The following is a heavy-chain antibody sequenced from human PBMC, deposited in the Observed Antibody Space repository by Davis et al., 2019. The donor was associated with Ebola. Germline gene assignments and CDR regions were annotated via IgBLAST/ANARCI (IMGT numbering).Heavy chain of an antibody. CDR2: IHGSGST. CDR1: GGSISSYY. D-gene: IGHD3-9*01. Sequence: PSETLSLTCTVSGGSISSYYWSWIRQPPGKGLEWIGYIHGSGSTNYNPSLKSRVSISVDTSKNQFTLRLNSVTAADAAVYYCARGLRYFDWFSLDVWGQGTTVTVSS. V-gene: IGHV4-59*01. J-gene: IGHJ6*02. CDR3: ARGLRYFDWFSLDV.